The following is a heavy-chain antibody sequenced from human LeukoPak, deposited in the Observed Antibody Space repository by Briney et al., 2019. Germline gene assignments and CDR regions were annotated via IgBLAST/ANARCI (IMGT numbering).Heavy chain of an antibody. V-gene: IGHV4-59*08. CDR3: ARGTHDFWSGYYHMDV. CDR2: ISYSGST. CDR1: AGSISNYY. J-gene: IGHJ6*03. D-gene: IGHD3-3*01. Sequence: SETLSLTCTVSAGSISNYYWSWIRQPPGKGLEWIGYISYSGSTNYNPSLKSRVTISVDTSKNQFSLKLSSVTAADTAVYYCARGTHDFWSGYYHMDVWGKGTTVTVSS.